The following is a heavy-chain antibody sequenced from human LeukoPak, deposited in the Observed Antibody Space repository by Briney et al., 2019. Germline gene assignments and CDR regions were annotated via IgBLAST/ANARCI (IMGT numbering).Heavy chain of an antibody. D-gene: IGHD4-11*01. CDR2: INPNSGGT. CDR3: TTTVTPGYYYYMDV. Sequence: ASVKVSCKASGYTFTGYYMHWVRQAPGQGLEWMGWINPNSGGTNYAQKFQGWVTMTRDTSISTAYMELNRLRSDDTAVYYCTTTVTPGYYYYMDVWGKGTTVTVSS. J-gene: IGHJ6*03. CDR1: GYTFTGYY. V-gene: IGHV1-2*04.